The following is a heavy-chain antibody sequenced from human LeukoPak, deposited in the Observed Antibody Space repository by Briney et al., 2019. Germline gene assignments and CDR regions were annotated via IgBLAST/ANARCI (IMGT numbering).Heavy chain of an antibody. Sequence: GGSLRLSCTASGFTFGTYSMNWVRQAPGKGLEWVSYIGSSGDTIYNADSLKGRFTISRDNAKDSLYLQMNNLRAEDTAVYYCASASGDYMYFDYWGQGTLVTVSS. CDR2: IGSSGDTI. CDR1: GFTFGTYS. D-gene: IGHD4-11*01. V-gene: IGHV3-48*04. CDR3: ASASGDYMYFDY. J-gene: IGHJ4*02.